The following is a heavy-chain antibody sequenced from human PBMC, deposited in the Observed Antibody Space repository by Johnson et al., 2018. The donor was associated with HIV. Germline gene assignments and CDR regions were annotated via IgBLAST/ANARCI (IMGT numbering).Heavy chain of an antibody. Sequence: EKLVESGGGVVRPGGSLRLSCAASGFRFDDYGMTWVRQAPGKGLEWVSGINWNGDSTGYADSVKGRFTISRDNAKNSLYLQMNSLRAEDTAVYYCASITTIAAAGRGAFDIWGQGTMVTVSS. D-gene: IGHD6-13*01. J-gene: IGHJ3*02. CDR1: GFRFDDYG. V-gene: IGHV3-20*04. CDR3: ASITTIAAAGRGAFDI. CDR2: INWNGDST.